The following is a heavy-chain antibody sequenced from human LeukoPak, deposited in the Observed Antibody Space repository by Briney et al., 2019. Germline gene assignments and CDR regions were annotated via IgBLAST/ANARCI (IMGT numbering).Heavy chain of an antibody. CDR1: GFTFSSYA. J-gene: IGHJ5*02. CDR2: ISGSGGST. V-gene: IGHV3-23*01. CDR3: AKNGSPRIVVVSAIYNWFDP. Sequence: PGGSLRLSCAASGFTFSSYAMSWVRQAPGKGLEWVSAISGSGGSTYYADSVKGRFTISRDNSKNTLYLQINSLRAEDTAVYYCAKNGSPRIVVVSAIYNWFDPWGLGTLVTVSS. D-gene: IGHD2-21*02.